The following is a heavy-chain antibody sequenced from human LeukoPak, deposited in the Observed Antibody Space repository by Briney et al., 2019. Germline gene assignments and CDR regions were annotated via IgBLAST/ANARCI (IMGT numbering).Heavy chain of an antibody. CDR1: GFTFSGYY. CDR2: ISSSSSYI. Sequence: GGSLRLSCAASGFTFSGYYMSWIRQAPGKGLEWVSSISSSSSYIYYADSVKGRFTISRDNAKNTLYLQMNSLRAEDTAVYYCARGYCSGGSCYDAFDIWGQGTLVTVSS. CDR3: ARGYCSGGSCYDAFDI. J-gene: IGHJ4*02. D-gene: IGHD2-15*01. V-gene: IGHV3-21*04.